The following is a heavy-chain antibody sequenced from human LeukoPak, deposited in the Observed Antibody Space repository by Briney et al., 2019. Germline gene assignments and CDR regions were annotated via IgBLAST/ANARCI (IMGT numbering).Heavy chain of an antibody. CDR3: AREILGGFNPGAY. V-gene: IGHV4-4*02. CDR2: IHRSGSP. J-gene: IGHJ4*02. D-gene: IGHD1-14*01. Sequence: SETLSLTCTVSLDSTTSNFWSWVRQPPRKGLEWLGEIHRSGSPNYNPSLQSRVTISIDRSRNQIALELSSVTAADTAVYYCAREILGGFNPGAYWGQGTLVTVSS. CDR1: LDSTTSNF.